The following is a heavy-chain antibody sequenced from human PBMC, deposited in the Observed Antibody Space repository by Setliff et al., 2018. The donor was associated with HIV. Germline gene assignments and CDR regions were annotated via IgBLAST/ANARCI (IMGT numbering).Heavy chain of an antibody. CDR3: ARINVLQFLEWSAKEGPFDY. J-gene: IGHJ4*02. D-gene: IGHD3-3*01. Sequence: PSETLSLTCAVYGGSVSGYYWSWIRQPPGKGLEWIGEMNHSGSRKYNPSLKSRVTMSVDTSKRQFSLNLTSVTAADTAVYYCARINVLQFLEWSAKEGPFDYWCQGTPVTVSS. CDR2: MNHSGSR. V-gene: IGHV4-34*01. CDR1: GGSVSGYY.